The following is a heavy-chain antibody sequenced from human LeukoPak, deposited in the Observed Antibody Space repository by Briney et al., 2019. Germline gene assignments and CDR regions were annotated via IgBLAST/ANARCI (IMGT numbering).Heavy chain of an antibody. V-gene: IGHV3-48*01. CDR2: IGSSGITI. Sequence: GGSLRLSCAASGFTFSAHTMNWVRLAPGKGLQWVSYIGSSGITIYYAHSVEGRFTISRDNAKNSLYLQMSSLRVKDTAVYYCARGPLYDITGSYGLWGQGTLVTVSS. J-gene: IGHJ4*02. D-gene: IGHD2-8*01. CDR1: GFTFSAHT. CDR3: ARGPLYDITGSYGL.